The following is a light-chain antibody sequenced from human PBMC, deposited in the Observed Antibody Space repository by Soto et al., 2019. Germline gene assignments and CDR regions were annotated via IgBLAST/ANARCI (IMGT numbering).Light chain of an antibody. Sequence: DIQMTQSPSSLSASVGDRVTITCQASQDISNHLNWYQQKPGKAPKLLIYDASNLETGVPSRFSGSGSGTDFTVTISSLQPEDFATYSCQQYNSYLYTFGQGTKLEIK. CDR3: QQYNSYLYT. J-gene: IGKJ2*01. CDR2: DAS. CDR1: QDISNH. V-gene: IGKV1-33*01.